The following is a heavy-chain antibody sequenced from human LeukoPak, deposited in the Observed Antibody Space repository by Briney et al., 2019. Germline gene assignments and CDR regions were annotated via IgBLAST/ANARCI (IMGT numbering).Heavy chain of an antibody. Sequence: GGSLRLSCAASGLTFSNYWMHWVRQAPGKGLVWVSRINSDGSSTNYADSVKGRFTISRDNAKNTLYLQMNSLRAEDTAVYYCARAATGTTLSWFDPWGQGTLVTVSS. CDR2: INSDGSST. J-gene: IGHJ5*02. D-gene: IGHD1-1*01. CDR1: GLTFSNYW. CDR3: ARAATGTTLSWFDP. V-gene: IGHV3-74*01.